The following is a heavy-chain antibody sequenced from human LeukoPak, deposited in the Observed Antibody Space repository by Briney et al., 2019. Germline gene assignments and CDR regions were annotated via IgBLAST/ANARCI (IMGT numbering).Heavy chain of an antibody. Sequence: PSETLSLTCTVSGGSISSYYWSWIRQPPGKGLEWIGYIYYSGSTNYKPSLKSRVTISVDTSKNQFSLKLSSVTAADTAVYYCARDQLGRYYFDYWGQGTLVTVSS. CDR2: IYYSGST. V-gene: IGHV4-59*01. D-gene: IGHD2-15*01. CDR3: ARDQLGRYYFDY. J-gene: IGHJ4*02. CDR1: GGSISSYY.